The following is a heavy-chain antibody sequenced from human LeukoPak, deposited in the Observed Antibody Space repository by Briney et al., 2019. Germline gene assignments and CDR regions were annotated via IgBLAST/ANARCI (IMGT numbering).Heavy chain of an antibody. J-gene: IGHJ6*03. CDR3: AASTTAYYGILTGYYNLHYYYMDV. V-gene: IGHV3-23*01. D-gene: IGHD3-9*01. CDR2: ISGSGGST. Sequence: GGSLRLSCAASGFTFSSYAMSWVRQAPGKGLEWVSAISGSGGSTYYADSVKGRFTISRDNSKNTLYLQMNSLRAEDTAVYYCAASTTAYYGILTGYYNLHYYYMDVWGKGTTVTVSS. CDR1: GFTFSSYA.